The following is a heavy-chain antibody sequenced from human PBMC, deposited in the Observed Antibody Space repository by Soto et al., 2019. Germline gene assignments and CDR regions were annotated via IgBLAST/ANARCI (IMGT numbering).Heavy chain of an antibody. CDR1: GYTFTSYA. CDR3: AREGVAPYYYYGMDV. Sequence: ASVKVSCKASGYTFTSYAMHWVRQAPGQGLEWMGWISTYNGDTNYAQTFQGRVTMTTDTSTSTVHMEVRSLRSDGTAVYYCAREGVAPYYYYGMDVWGQGTPVTVSS. CDR2: ISTYNGDT. D-gene: IGHD5-12*01. V-gene: IGHV1-18*01. J-gene: IGHJ6*02.